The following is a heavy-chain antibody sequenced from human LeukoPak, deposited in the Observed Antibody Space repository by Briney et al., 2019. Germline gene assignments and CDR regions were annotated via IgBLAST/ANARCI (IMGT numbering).Heavy chain of an antibody. J-gene: IGHJ5*02. Sequence: PGGSLRLSCAASGFTFSSYWMHWVRQGPGKGLVWVSRINTDGSSTSYADSVKGRFTTSRDNSKNTQYLQMNSLRAEDTAVYYCAKGYVLLWFGEAWGQGTLVTVSS. CDR3: AKGYVLLWFGEA. D-gene: IGHD3-10*01. V-gene: IGHV3-74*01. CDR1: GFTFSSYW. CDR2: INTDGSST.